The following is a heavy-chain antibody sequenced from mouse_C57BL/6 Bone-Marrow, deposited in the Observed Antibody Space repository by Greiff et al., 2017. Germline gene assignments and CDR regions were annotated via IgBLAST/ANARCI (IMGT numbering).Heavy chain of an antibody. CDR1: GYTFTSYW. Sequence: QVQLKQPGAELVKPGASVKLSCKASGYTFTSYWVHWVKQRPGQGLEWIGMIHPNSGSTNYNEKFKSKATLTVDKSSSTAYMQLSSLTSEDSAVYYCARGWLLRFDYWGQGTTLTVSS. D-gene: IGHD2-3*01. J-gene: IGHJ2*01. CDR3: ARGWLLRFDY. CDR2: IHPNSGST. V-gene: IGHV1-64*01.